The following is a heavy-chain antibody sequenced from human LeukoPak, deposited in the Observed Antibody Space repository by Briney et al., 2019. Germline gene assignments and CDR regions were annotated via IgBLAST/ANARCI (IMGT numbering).Heavy chain of an antibody. CDR1: GFTFSSYS. Sequence: KPGGSLRLSCAASGFTFSSYSMNWVRQAPGKGLEWVSSISSSSSKIYYADSVKGRFTISRDNAKNSLYLQMNSLRAEDTAVYYCAASSLRGYSYGHFDCWGQGTLLTVSS. CDR2: ISSSSSKI. J-gene: IGHJ4*02. V-gene: IGHV3-21*01. D-gene: IGHD5-18*01. CDR3: AASSLRGYSYGHFDC.